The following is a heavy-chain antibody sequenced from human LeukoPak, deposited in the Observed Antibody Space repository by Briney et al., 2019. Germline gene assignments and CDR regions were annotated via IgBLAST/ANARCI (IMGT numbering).Heavy chain of an antibody. D-gene: IGHD2-21*01. CDR1: GFTFSSYS. Sequence: GGSLRLSCAASGFTFSSYSMNWVRQAPVKGLEWVSSISSSSIYIYYADSVKGRFTISRDNAKTSLYLQMHSLRAEDTAVYYCARALPTVVVDYWGQGTLVTVSS. J-gene: IGHJ4*02. CDR3: ARALPTVVVDY. V-gene: IGHV3-21*01. CDR2: ISSSSIYI.